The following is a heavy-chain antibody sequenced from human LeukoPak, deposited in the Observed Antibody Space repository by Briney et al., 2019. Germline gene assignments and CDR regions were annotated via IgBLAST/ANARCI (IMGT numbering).Heavy chain of an antibody. V-gene: IGHV1-24*01. CDR3: ATGIAAKRRPPLHY. CDR1: GYTLTELS. D-gene: IGHD6-6*01. Sequence: ASVKVSCKVSGYTLTELSMHWVRQAPGKGLEWMGGFDPEDGETIYAQKFQGRVTMTEDTSTDTAYMELSSLRSEDTAVYYCATGIAAKRRPPLHYWGQGTLVTVSS. J-gene: IGHJ4*02. CDR2: FDPEDGET.